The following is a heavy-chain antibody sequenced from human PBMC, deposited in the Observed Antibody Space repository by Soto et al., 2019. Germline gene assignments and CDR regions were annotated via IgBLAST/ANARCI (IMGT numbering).Heavy chain of an antibody. CDR2: ISSIGST. J-gene: IGHJ6*02. V-gene: IGHV4-30-4*01. CDR1: GGSISSGDYF. Sequence: QVQLQESGPGLVKPSQTLSLTCTVSGGSISSGDYFWSWIRQSPGKGLEWIGYISSIGSTYYNPSLKRRVSVSRDTSKNQFSLKRSSVTTTDTAVYYCARGLVIRPYYYHGLDVWGQGTTVTVSS. CDR3: ARGLVIRPYYYHGLDV. D-gene: IGHD3-9*01.